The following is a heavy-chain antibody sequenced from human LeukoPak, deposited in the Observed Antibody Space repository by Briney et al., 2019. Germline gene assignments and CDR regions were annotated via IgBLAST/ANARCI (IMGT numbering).Heavy chain of an antibody. CDR3: AKDSLSLFGYFDL. CDR2: ISRNNYSI. Sequence: PGRSLRLSCAASGFTFGDYAMHWVRQAPGKGLEWVSGISRNNYSIAYADSVKGRFTISRDNAKNSLYLQMNNLRTEDTALYYCAKDSLSLFGYFDLWGRGTPVTVSS. D-gene: IGHD3-10*02. J-gene: IGHJ2*01. V-gene: IGHV3-9*01. CDR1: GFTFGDYA.